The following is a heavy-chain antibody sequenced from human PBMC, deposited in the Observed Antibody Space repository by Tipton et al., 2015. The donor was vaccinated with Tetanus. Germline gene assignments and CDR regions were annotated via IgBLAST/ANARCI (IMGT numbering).Heavy chain of an antibody. J-gene: IGHJ4*02. CDR3: SSSPGNQYLAFFDY. CDR1: GDSINSGDYY. V-gene: IGHV4-30-4*01. Sequence: TLSLTCSVSGDSINSGDYYWSWIRQPPGKGLEWIGYIYYSGSTYYNPSLRSRVTISIDTSKNQFSLRPSSVTAADTGVYYCSSSPGNQYLAFFDYWGRGTLVTVSS. D-gene: IGHD2/OR15-2a*01. CDR2: IYYSGST.